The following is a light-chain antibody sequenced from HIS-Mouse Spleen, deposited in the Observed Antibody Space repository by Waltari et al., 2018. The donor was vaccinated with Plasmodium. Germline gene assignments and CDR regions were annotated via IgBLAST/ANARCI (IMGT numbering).Light chain of an antibody. CDR3: CSYAGSYTWV. Sequence: QSALTQPRSVSGSPGQPVTTPCTGTSSAVGGYNYVPWYQQHPGKAPTLMIYDVSKRPSGVPDRFSGSKSGNTASLTISGLQAEDEADYYCCSYAGSYTWVFGGGTKLTVL. J-gene: IGLJ3*02. CDR1: SSAVGGYNY. CDR2: DVS. V-gene: IGLV2-11*01.